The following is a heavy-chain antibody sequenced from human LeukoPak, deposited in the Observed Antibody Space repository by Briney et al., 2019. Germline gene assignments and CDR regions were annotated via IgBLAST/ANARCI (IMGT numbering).Heavy chain of an antibody. D-gene: IGHD3-10*01. CDR1: GXSFSTYG. V-gene: IGHV3-33*01. Sequence: PGRSLRLSCEASGXSFSTYGMHWVRQAPGKGLEWVGLIWFDGSNKHYADSVKGRFTISRDNSKNTMYLQMDSLRAEDTAVYYCARVVSYYGSSYRLLDLWGRGTLVTVSS. CDR3: ARVVSYYGSSYRLLDL. CDR2: IWFDGSNK. J-gene: IGHJ2*01.